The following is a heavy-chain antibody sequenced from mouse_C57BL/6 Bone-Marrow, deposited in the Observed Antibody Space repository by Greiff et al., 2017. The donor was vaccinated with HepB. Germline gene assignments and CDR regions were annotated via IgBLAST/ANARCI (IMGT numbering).Heavy chain of an antibody. V-gene: IGHV5-15*04. CDR1: GFTFSDYG. CDR3: ARRGTTVWYFDV. J-gene: IGHJ1*03. D-gene: IGHD1-1*01. CDR2: ISNLAYSI. Sequence: EVKLVESGGGLVQPGGSLKLSCAASGFTFSDYGMAWVRQAPRKGPEWVAFISNLAYSIYYADTVTGRFTISRENAKNTLYLEMSSLRSEDTAMYYCARRGTTVWYFDVWGTGTTVTVSS.